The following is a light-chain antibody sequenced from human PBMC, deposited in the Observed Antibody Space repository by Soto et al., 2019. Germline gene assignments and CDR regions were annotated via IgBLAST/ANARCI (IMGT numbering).Light chain of an antibody. CDR1: SSNIGSNT. V-gene: IGLV1-44*01. CDR2: SNS. CDR3: AAWDDGLNAVV. Sequence: QSVLTQPPSASGTPGQTVIISCSGSSSNIGSNTVNWSQQLPGTAPKLLIFSNSQRPSGVPDRFSGSRSGTSASLPITGVQSEDEAHYYCAAWDDGLNAVVFGGGTKVTVL. J-gene: IGLJ2*01.